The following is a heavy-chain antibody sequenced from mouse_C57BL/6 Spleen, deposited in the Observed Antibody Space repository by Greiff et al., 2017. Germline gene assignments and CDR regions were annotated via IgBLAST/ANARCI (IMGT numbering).Heavy chain of an antibody. V-gene: IGHV5-4*01. D-gene: IGHD1-2*01. Sequence: EVHLVESGGGLVKPGGSLKLSCAASGFTFSSYAMSWVRQTPEKRLEWVATISDGGSYTYYPDNVKGRFTISRDNAKNNLYLQMSHLKSEDTAMYYCARDHSGGYFDVWGTGTTVTVSS. CDR1: GFTFSSYA. J-gene: IGHJ1*03. CDR2: ISDGGSYT. CDR3: ARDHSGGYFDV.